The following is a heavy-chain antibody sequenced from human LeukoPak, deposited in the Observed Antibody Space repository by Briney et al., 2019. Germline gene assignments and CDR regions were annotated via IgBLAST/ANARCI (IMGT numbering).Heavy chain of an antibody. D-gene: IGHD2-8*02. CDR3: TRVQAGRSGLMDV. Sequence: GGSLRLSCAASGFALSNYWMHWVRQAPGXXLXXXXRVDPAGTTTNYADSVTGRFTASRDNAKNTFYLQLNSLRAEDTALYYCTRVQAGRSGLMDVWGRGTPVTVSS. CDR1: GFALSNYW. J-gene: IGHJ6*02. V-gene: IGHV3-74*01. CDR2: VDPAGTTT.